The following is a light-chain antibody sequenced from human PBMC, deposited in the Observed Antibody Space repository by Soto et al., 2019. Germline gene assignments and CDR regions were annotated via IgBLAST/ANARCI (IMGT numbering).Light chain of an antibody. Sequence: ETVMTQSPGTLSVSLGERATLSCRASQSVTTRLAWYQHKPGQAPTLLMSGASNRASGVPVRFSGSGSGTDFTLTITRLEPEDFALYYCQQYGGSPITFGLGTRLEIK. J-gene: IGKJ5*01. CDR2: GAS. CDR1: QSVTTR. V-gene: IGKV3-20*01. CDR3: QQYGGSPIT.